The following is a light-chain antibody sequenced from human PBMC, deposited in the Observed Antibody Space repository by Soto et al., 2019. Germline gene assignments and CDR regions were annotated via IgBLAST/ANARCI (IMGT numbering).Light chain of an antibody. CDR3: QQYNVYSWT. J-gene: IGKJ1*01. CDR1: QGISSY. Sequence: IRMTQSPSSLSASTGDRVTITCRASQGISSYLAWYQQKPGKAPKLLIYKASSLESGVPSRFSGSGSGTEFTLTISSLQPDDFATYYCQQYNVYSWTFGQGTKVDIK. V-gene: IGKV1-5*03. CDR2: KAS.